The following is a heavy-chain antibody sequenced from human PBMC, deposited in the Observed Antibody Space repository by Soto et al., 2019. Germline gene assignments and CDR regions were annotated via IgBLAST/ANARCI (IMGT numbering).Heavy chain of an antibody. J-gene: IGHJ3*02. CDR1: GDTLAESS. Sequence: QVPLVQSGAEVKKPGASVKVSCKVSGDTLAESSVHWVRQAPGKGLEWMGGCDREDGEKIHAQKFQGRVTMTEDTSTDTAYMELTSLTSEDTAIYYCATGGGFREALHIWGQGTTVNVSS. CDR3: ATGGGFREALHI. V-gene: IGHV1-24*01. D-gene: IGHD2-15*01. CDR2: CDREDGEK.